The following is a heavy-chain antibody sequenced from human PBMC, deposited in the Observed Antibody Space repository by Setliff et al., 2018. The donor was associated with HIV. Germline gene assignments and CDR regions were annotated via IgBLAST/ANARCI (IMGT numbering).Heavy chain of an antibody. V-gene: IGHV4-61*01. Sequence: SETLSLTCTVSGGSVGSGSYYWSWIRQPPGKGLEWIGYIYYSGNTNYNPSLKSRVTLSIDTSASTAYMELRSLRSDDTAVYYCARDDGGYNYAEAFDVWGQGTMVTVS. CDR2: IYYSGNT. CDR3: ARDDGGYNYAEAFDV. CDR1: GGSVGSGSYY. D-gene: IGHD3-16*01. J-gene: IGHJ3*01.